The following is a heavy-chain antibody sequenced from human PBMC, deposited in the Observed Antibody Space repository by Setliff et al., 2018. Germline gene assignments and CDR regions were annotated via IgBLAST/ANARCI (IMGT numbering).Heavy chain of an antibody. D-gene: IGHD1-26*01. Sequence: ASVKVSCKASGYTFTGYSIHWVRQAPGQGLEWMGWITPNSGGTNYAQKFKGRVTMTRDTSTSIVYMELRVLRSEDTAVYYCARDVTGSHSGRLDSWGQGTLVTVSS. V-gene: IGHV1-2*02. CDR1: GYTFTGYS. CDR3: ARDVTGSHSGRLDS. CDR2: ITPNSGGT. J-gene: IGHJ4*02.